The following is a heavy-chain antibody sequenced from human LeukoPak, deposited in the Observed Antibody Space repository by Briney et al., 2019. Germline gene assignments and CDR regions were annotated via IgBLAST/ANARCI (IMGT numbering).Heavy chain of an antibody. CDR2: IYYSGST. V-gene: IGHV4-59*01. J-gene: IGHJ3*02. D-gene: IGHD1-1*01. CDR1: GGSISSYY. Sequence: PSETLSLTCTVSGGSISSYYWSWIRQPPGKGLEWIGYIYYSGSTNYNPSLKSRVTISVDTSKNQFSLKLSSVTAADTAVYYCARFSGGGRTTGAFDIWGQGTMVTVSS. CDR3: ARFSGGGRTTGAFDI.